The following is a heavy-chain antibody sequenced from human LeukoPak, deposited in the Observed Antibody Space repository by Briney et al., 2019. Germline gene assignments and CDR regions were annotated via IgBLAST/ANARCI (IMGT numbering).Heavy chain of an antibody. CDR3: ARGYQTSYYDRSGYLTYFDY. D-gene: IGHD3-22*01. J-gene: IGHJ4*02. V-gene: IGHV1-18*01. CDR1: GYTFTSYG. CDR2: ISAFNGNT. Sequence: ASVKVSCKASGYTFTSYGITWVRQAPGQGLEWMGWISAFNGNTNYAQKFQGRVTMTTDTSTKIAYMELRSLRSDDTAVYYCARGYQTSYYDRSGYLTYFDYRGQGTLVTVSS.